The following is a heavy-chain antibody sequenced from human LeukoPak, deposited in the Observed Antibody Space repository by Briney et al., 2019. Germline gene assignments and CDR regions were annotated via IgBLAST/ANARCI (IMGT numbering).Heavy chain of an antibody. CDR3: ARGEAAMVFN. CDR2: INPNSGGT. J-gene: IGHJ4*02. D-gene: IGHD5-18*01. CDR1: GYTFTGYY. Sequence: ASVKVSCKASGYTFTGYYMHWVRQAPGQGREWMGWINPNSGGTNYAQKFQGRVTMTRDTSISTAYMELSSLRSEDTAVYYCARGEAAMVFNWGQGTLVTVSS. V-gene: IGHV1-2*02.